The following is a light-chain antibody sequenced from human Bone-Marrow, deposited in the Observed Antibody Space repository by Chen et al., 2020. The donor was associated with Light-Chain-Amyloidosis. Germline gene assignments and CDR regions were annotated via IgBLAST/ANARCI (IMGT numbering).Light chain of an antibody. Sequence: SYELTQPPSVSVSPGQTARITCSGDDLPTKYAYWYQQKPGQAPVLVIHRDTERPSGISARCSGSSSGPTATLTISGVQAEDEADYHCQSADSSGTYEVIFGGGTKLTVL. J-gene: IGLJ2*01. CDR1: DLPTKY. V-gene: IGLV3-25*03. CDR2: RDT. CDR3: QSADSSGTYEVI.